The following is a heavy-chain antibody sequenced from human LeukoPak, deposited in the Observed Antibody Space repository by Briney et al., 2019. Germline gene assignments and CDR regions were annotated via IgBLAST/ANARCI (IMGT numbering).Heavy chain of an antibody. J-gene: IGHJ4*02. CDR1: GYTFTGYY. V-gene: IGHV1-2*04. CDR2: INPNSGGT. Sequence: ASVKVSCKASGYTFTGYYMHWVRQAPGQGLEWMGWINPNSGGTNYAQKFQGWVTMTRDTSISTAYMELSRLRADDTAVYYCARGFTSRRYFDWLPYFAYWGQGTLVHVSS. CDR3: ARGFTSRRYFDWLPYFAY. D-gene: IGHD3-9*01.